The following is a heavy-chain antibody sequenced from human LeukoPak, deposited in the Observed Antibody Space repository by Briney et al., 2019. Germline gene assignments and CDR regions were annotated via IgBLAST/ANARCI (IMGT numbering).Heavy chain of an antibody. CDR1: GGTFSSYA. V-gene: IGHV1-69*04. Sequence: GASVKVSCKASGGTFSSYAISWVRQAPGQGLEWMGRIIPILGIANCAQKFQGRVTITADKSTSTAYMELSSLRSEDTAVYYCARVHDGGGAKDYYYYMDVWSKGTTVTVSS. J-gene: IGHJ6*03. CDR3: ARVHDGGGAKDYYYYMDV. D-gene: IGHD1-26*01. CDR2: IIPILGIA.